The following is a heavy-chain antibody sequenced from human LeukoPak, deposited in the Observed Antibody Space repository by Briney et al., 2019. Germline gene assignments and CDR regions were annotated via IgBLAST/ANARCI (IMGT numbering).Heavy chain of an antibody. V-gene: IGHV3-15*01. Sequence: PGGSLRLSCAASGFSFTNAWMSWVRQAPGRGLEWVGLVKSKTEGGTTGYAAPVKGTFTISRDDSKNTVYLQMNSLKTEDTAAYYCTTGYGSGNACDYWGQGTLVTVSS. J-gene: IGHJ4*02. CDR2: VKSKTEGGTT. CDR3: TTGYGSGNACDY. D-gene: IGHD3-10*01. CDR1: GFSFTNAW.